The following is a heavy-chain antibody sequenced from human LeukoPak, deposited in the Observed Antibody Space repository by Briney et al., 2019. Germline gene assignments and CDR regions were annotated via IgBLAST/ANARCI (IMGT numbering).Heavy chain of an antibody. CDR3: ARGEVVRYFDWLRYYYGMDV. Sequence: GASVTVSCKASGYTFTSYDINWVRQAPGQGLEWMGWMNPNSGNTGYAQKFQGRVTMTRNTSISTAYMELSSPRSEDTAVYYCARGEVVRYFDWLRYYYGMDVWGQGTTVTVSS. J-gene: IGHJ6*02. CDR2: MNPNSGNT. V-gene: IGHV1-8*01. D-gene: IGHD3-9*01. CDR1: GYTFTSYD.